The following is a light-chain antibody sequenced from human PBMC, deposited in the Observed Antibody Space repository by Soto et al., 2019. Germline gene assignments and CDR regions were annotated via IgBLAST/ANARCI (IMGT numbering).Light chain of an antibody. J-gene: IGLJ7*01. CDR1: GGSIASHY. Sequence: NFMLTQPHSVSESPGKTVTISCTRSGGSIASHYVQWYQQRPGSAPTTVIFEDYQRPSGVPDRFSGSIDSSSNSASLTISGLTTEDEADYYCQSYDRSYQVFGGGTQLTVL. V-gene: IGLV6-57*04. CDR3: QSYDRSYQV. CDR2: EDY.